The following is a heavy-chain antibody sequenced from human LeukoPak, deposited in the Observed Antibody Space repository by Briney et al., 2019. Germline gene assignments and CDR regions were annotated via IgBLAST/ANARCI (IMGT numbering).Heavy chain of an antibody. Sequence: GASVKVSCKVSGYTLTELSMHWVRQAPGKGLEWMGGFDAEDGETIYAQKFQGRVTMTEDTSTDTAYMELSSLRSEDTAVYYCVVVVVDARGIDYWGQGTLVTVSS. CDR2: FDAEDGET. CDR1: GYTLTELS. V-gene: IGHV1-24*01. D-gene: IGHD2-15*01. CDR3: VVVVVDARGIDY. J-gene: IGHJ4*02.